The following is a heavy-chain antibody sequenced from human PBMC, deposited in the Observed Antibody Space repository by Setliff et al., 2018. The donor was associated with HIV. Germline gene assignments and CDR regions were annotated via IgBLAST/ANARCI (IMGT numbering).Heavy chain of an antibody. Sequence: GGSLRLSCAASGFTFTNAWMGWVRQAPGKGLEWVGRIKIAADGGRTDHAAPVKDRFTISKDDSKNTVYLQMNSLRAEDTAVYYCARGEPSILIEPAAFFDYWGQGTLVTVSS. CDR1: GFTFTNAW. J-gene: IGHJ4*02. CDR2: IKIAADGGRT. CDR3: ARGEPSILIEPAAFFDY. V-gene: IGHV3-15*01. D-gene: IGHD2-2*01.